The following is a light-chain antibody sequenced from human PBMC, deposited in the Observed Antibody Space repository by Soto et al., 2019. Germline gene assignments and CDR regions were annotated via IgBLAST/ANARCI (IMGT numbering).Light chain of an antibody. CDR1: QSVSSSY. CDR2: GAT. CDR3: HQYGSSPAT. Sequence: EIVLTQSPATLCLSPGEGATLTCRASQSVSSSYLAWYQQRRGQAPRPLTYGATSRATGIPDRFSGSGSGTDFTLTISRLEPEDFAVYYCHQYGSSPATFGQGTRWIS. V-gene: IGKV3-20*01. J-gene: IGKJ1*01.